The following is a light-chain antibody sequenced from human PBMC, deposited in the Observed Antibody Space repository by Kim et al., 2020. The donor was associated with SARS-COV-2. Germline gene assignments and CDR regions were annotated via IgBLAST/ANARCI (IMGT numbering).Light chain of an antibody. CDR1: SSDIGNYTY. J-gene: IGLJ1*01. CDR2: DVI. Sequence: GQSVTISCTGTSSDIGNYTYVSWFQQHPGKTPRVLIYDVINRPSGVSNRFSASKSGNTASLTISGLQAEDEADYYCNSYTTSSTWVFGTGTKVTVL. V-gene: IGLV2-14*03. CDR3: NSYTTSSTWV.